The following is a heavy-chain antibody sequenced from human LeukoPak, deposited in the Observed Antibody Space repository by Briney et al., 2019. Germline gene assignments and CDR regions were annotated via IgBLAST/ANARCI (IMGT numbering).Heavy chain of an antibody. D-gene: IGHD2-15*01. Sequence: GRPLRLSCAASGFTLSRYDMSWVRQDPGKGLEWLTAISAGGGNTYYADSVKSRFTISRDTSKNTLYLKMNCLRAEDTAVYYCAKVTPVAAAPRRYYLGYWGQGDPVTVSS. V-gene: IGHV3-23*01. CDR2: ISAGGGNT. CDR3: AKVTPVAAAPRRYYLGY. CDR1: GFTLSRYD. J-gene: IGHJ4*02.